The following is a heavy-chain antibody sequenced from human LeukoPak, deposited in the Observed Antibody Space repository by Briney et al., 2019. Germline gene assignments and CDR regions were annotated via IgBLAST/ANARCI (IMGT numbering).Heavy chain of an antibody. D-gene: IGHD6-13*01. CDR2: IYYSGST. Sequence: SETLSLTCTVSGGSISSGGYYWSWLRQHPGKGLEWIGYIYYSGSTYYNPSLKSRVTISVDTSKNQFSLKLSSVTAADTAVYYCSRSPSPGIAAFNYWGQGTLVTVSS. V-gene: IGHV4-31*03. J-gene: IGHJ4*02. CDR3: SRSPSPGIAAFNY. CDR1: GGSISSGGYY.